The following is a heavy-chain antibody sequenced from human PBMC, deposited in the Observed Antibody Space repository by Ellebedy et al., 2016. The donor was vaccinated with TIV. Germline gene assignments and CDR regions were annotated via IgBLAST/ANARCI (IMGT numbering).Heavy chain of an antibody. CDR2: NGTYEGNT. CDR3: ARDRDGSSSSDFQH. D-gene: IGHD6-6*01. Sequence: AASVKVSCKASGYTFTTYGITWVRQAPGQGPEWMGWNGTYEGNTKYAQKLQGRVTMTRDTSTRTAYMELRSLRSDDTAVYYCARDRDGSSSSDFQHWGPGTLVTVSS. CDR1: GYTFTTYG. V-gene: IGHV1-18*04. J-gene: IGHJ1*01.